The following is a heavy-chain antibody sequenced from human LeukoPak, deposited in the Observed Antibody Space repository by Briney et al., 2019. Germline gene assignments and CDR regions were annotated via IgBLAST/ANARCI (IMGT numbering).Heavy chain of an antibody. Sequence: GGSLRLSCAASGFTFSSYSMNWVRQAPGKGLEWVSLISWDGGSTYYADSVKGRFTISRDNSKNSLYLQMNSLRTEDTALYYCAKDRGSDPVSGSNWIDYWGQGTLVTVSS. CDR2: ISWDGGST. CDR1: GFTFSSYS. J-gene: IGHJ4*02. D-gene: IGHD1-26*01. CDR3: AKDRGSDPVSGSNWIDY. V-gene: IGHV3-43*01.